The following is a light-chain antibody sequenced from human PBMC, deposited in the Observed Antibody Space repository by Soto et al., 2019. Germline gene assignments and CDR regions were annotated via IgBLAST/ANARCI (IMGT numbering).Light chain of an antibody. CDR2: GAS. V-gene: IGKV3-15*01. CDR3: QQYNSWPPLPVKYT. CDR1: QSVSSN. Sequence: EIVMTQSPATLSVSPGERATLSCRASQSVSSNLAWYQQKPGQAPRLLIYGASTRATGIPARYSGSGSGTEFTLTISSLQSEDFAVYYCQQYNSWPPLPVKYTLGQRTKLEIK. J-gene: IGKJ2*01.